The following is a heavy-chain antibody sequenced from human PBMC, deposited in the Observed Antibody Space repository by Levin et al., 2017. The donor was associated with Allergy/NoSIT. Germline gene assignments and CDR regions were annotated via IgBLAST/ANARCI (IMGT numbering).Heavy chain of an antibody. V-gene: IGHV3-7*01. CDR1: GFTFGNYW. J-gene: IGHJ4*02. D-gene: IGHD1-14*01. CDR3: ARDLFPEGTPFDS. CDR2: IKQDGSEK. Sequence: LSLTCAASGFTFGNYWMSWVRQAPGKGLEWVANIKQDGSEKYYGDSVKGRFTISRDNARNSLYLQMNSLRAEDTAVFYCARDLFPEGTPFDSWGQGTLVTVSS.